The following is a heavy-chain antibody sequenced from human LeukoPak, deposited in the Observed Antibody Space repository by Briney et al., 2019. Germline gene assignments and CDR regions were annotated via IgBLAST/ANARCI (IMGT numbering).Heavy chain of an antibody. D-gene: IGHD3-22*01. CDR1: GYNIINYW. J-gene: IGHJ3*02. CDR2: IYPGDSDT. V-gene: IGHV5-51*01. Sequence: RGESLKISCAGSGYNIINYWIGWVRQMPGKGLEWMGIIYPGDSDTRYSPSFQGQVTISADKSISTAYLQWSSLKASDTAMYYCARHYYDSSGSYAFDIWGQGTMVTVSS. CDR3: ARHYYDSSGSYAFDI.